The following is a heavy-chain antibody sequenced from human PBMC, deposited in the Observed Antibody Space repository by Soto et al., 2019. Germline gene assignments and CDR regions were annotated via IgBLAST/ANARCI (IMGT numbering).Heavy chain of an antibody. Sequence: GGSLRLSCAASGFRPSGYAVTWVRHAPGKGLEWVSAIRGRGASTYYAYTGKGRFTISRDKPKNTLHLQMNSLRAEDTALYYCAKTESFNGYYNAFDYWGRGTQVTVSP. CDR3: AKTESFNGYYNAFDY. J-gene: IGHJ4*02. CDR2: IRGRGAST. D-gene: IGHD3-9*01. V-gene: IGHV3-23*01. CDR1: GFRPSGYA.